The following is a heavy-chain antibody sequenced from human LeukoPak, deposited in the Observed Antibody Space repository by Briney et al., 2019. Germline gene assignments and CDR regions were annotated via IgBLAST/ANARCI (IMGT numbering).Heavy chain of an antibody. Sequence: GGSLRLSCAASGFTFSSYSMNWVRQAPGKGLEWVSSISSSSSYIYYADSVKGRFTISRDNDKISLYLQMNSLRAEDTAVYYCARDGYCSGGSCYSFAFDIWVQGTMVTVSS. J-gene: IGHJ3*02. CDR2: ISSSSSYI. V-gene: IGHV3-21*01. D-gene: IGHD2-15*01. CDR3: ARDGYCSGGSCYSFAFDI. CDR1: GFTFSSYS.